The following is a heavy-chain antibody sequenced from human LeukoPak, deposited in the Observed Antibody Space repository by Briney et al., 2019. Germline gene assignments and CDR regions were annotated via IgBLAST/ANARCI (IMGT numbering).Heavy chain of an antibody. J-gene: IGHJ6*03. CDR2: FDPEDGET. CDR1: GYTLTELS. CDR3: ARSWYCSSTSCQKNYMDV. V-gene: IGHV1-24*01. D-gene: IGHD2-2*01. Sequence: ASVKVSCKVSGYTLTELSMHWVRQAPGKGLEWMGGFDPEDGETIYAQKFQGRVTMTEDTSTDTAYMELSSLRSEDTAVYYCARSWYCSSTSCQKNYMDVWGKGTTVTVSS.